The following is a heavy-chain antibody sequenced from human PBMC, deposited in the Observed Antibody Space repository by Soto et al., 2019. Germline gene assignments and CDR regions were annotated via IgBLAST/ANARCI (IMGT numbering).Heavy chain of an antibody. Sequence: ESLKISCKDSGYSFSYYRIPCVRHEPGQGLEWMGIIYPGDSDTRYSPSFQGQVTISADKSINTAYLQWSSLKASDTAMYYCARQDGSGMYCFDTWGDGPLVPVSS. D-gene: IGHD3-10*01. CDR3: ARQDGSGMYCFDT. CDR1: GYSFSYYR. V-gene: IGHV5-51*01. CDR2: IYPGDSDT. J-gene: IGHJ4*01.